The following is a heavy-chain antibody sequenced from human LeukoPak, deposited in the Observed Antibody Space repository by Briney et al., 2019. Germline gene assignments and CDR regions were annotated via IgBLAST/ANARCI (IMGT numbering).Heavy chain of an antibody. Sequence: TSETLSLTCTVSGGSISSYYWSWIRQPPGKGLEWIGYIYYSGSTNHNPSLKSRVTISVDTSKKQFSLKLSSVTAADTAVYYCARSGYSYGADAFDIWGQGTMVTVSS. CDR1: GGSISSYY. D-gene: IGHD5-18*01. V-gene: IGHV4-59*01. J-gene: IGHJ3*02. CDR3: ARSGYSYGADAFDI. CDR2: IYYSGST.